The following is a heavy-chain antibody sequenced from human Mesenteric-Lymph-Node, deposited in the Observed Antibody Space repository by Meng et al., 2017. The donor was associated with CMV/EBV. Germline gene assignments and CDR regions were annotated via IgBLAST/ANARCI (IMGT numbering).Heavy chain of an antibody. CDR1: GYMFNIYW. CDR3: ARRFCTGTGCYAPLDS. D-gene: IGHD2-2*01. V-gene: IGHV5-51*01. Sequence: GSLRLSCKGSGYMFNIYWIGWVRQMPGKGLEWMGIIYPGDSSTRYNPSFQGQVTISADKSISTAYLQWSSLKASDTAMYYCARRFCTGTGCYAPLDSWGQGTLVTVSS. J-gene: IGHJ4*02. CDR2: IYPGDSST.